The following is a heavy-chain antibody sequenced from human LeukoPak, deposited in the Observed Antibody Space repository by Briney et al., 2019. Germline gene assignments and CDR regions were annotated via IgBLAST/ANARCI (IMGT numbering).Heavy chain of an antibody. J-gene: IGHJ4*02. V-gene: IGHV1-8*01. D-gene: IGHD5-12*01. Sequence: GASVKVSCKASGYTFTSYDINWVRQATGQGLEWMGWMNPNSGNTGYAQKFQGRVTMTRNTSISTAYMELTRLRSDDTAVYYCAREGSGFDFDYWGQGTLVTVSP. CDR1: GYTFTSYD. CDR2: MNPNSGNT. CDR3: AREGSGFDFDY.